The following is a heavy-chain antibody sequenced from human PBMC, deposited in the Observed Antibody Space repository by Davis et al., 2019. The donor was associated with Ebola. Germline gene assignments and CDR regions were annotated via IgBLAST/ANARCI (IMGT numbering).Heavy chain of an antibody. Sequence: HTGGSLRPSCPPSGFTFSSYWMHWVRQAPGKGLVWVSRINSDGSSTSYADSVKGRFTISRDNSKNTLFLQMDSLRAEDTAVYYCTKDLPNGDCSVPPFNYWGQRTLVTVSS. J-gene: IGHJ4*02. V-gene: IGHV3-74*01. CDR3: TKDLPNGDCSVPPFNY. CDR2: INSDGSST. CDR1: GFTFSSYW. D-gene: IGHD2-21*02.